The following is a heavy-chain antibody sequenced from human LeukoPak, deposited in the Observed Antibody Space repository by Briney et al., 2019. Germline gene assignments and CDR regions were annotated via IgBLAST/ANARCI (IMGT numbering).Heavy chain of an antibody. CDR2: GDYSGGT. CDR1: GDSFSSVTDY. Sequence: PSETLSLTCTVSGDSFSSVTDYWAWIRQPPGKGLEWIASGDYSGGTYYNPSLESRVAISADMSKNQLSLKLTSVTGADTAVYYCAGERGEEYSSGWYKRNYFDNWGQGIRVTVSS. V-gene: IGHV4-39*07. CDR3: AGERGEEYSSGWYKRNYFDN. J-gene: IGHJ4*02. D-gene: IGHD6-19*01.